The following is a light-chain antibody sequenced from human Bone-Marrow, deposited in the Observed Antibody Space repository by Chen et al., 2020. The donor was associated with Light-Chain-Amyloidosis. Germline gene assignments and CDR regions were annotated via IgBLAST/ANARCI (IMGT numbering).Light chain of an antibody. J-gene: IGLJ2*01. CDR2: DVT. V-gene: IGLV2-14*03. CDR1: SSDVGGYTY. Sequence: QSALTQPASVSGSPGQSITISCTGTSSDVGGYTYVSWYQQHPGKVPKLMIFDVTNRPSGGSNRFSGSKSGNTASLTISGLQADDEADYYCSSYTSSSTQVFGGGTKLTVL. CDR3: SSYTSSSTQV.